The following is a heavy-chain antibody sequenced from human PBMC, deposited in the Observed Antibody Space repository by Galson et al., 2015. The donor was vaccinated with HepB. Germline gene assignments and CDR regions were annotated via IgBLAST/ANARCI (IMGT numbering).Heavy chain of an antibody. CDR1: GFTVSSNY. V-gene: IGHV3-66*02. Sequence: SLRLSCAASGFTVSSNYMSWVRQAPGKGLEWVSVIYSGGSTYYADSVKGRFTISRDNSKNTLYLQMNSLRAGDTAVYYCARDIVVVPAAIYVYSYGMDVWGQGTTVTVSS. J-gene: IGHJ6*02. CDR3: ARDIVVVPAAIYVYSYGMDV. D-gene: IGHD2-2*01. CDR2: IYSGGST.